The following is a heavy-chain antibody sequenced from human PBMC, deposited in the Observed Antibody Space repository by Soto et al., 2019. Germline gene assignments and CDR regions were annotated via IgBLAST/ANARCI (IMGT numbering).Heavy chain of an antibody. CDR2: ISYDGSNK. D-gene: IGHD2-21*02. CDR3: AGDQAYCGGDCYGLDS. Sequence: QVQLVESGGGVVQPGRSLRLSCAASGFTFISYAMHWVRQAPGKGLEWVAVISYDGSNKYYADSVKGRFTLSRDNSKNTLYLQMSSLRAEDTAVYYCAGDQAYCGGDCYGLDSWGQGTLVTVSS. J-gene: IGHJ4*02. V-gene: IGHV3-30-3*01. CDR1: GFTFISYA.